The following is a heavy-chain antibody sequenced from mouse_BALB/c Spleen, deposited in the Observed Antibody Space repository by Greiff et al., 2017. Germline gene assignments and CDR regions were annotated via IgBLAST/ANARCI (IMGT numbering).Heavy chain of an antibody. V-gene: IGHV5-6*01. CDR3: ARYYYGSRAWFAY. Sequence: EVQLVESGGDLVKPGGSLKLSCAASGFTFSSYGMSWVRQTPDKRLEWVATISSGGSYTYYPDSVKGRSTISRDNAKNTLYLQMSSLKSEDTAMYYCARYYYGSRAWFAYWGQGTLVTVSA. J-gene: IGHJ3*01. D-gene: IGHD1-1*01. CDR2: ISSGGSYT. CDR1: GFTFSSYG.